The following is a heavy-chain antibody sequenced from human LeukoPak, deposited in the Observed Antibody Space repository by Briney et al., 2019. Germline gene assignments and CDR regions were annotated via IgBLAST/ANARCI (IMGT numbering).Heavy chain of an antibody. Sequence: GGCLRLSCAASGFTVGGYGMRGVRQAPGEGLEWGAGISYDGSNRYYADSVQRPFTISRDNPKRPLSLQLNSLTAEDTHVYYCATGIVAPISPYFDYSGQGALVTVSP. V-gene: IGHV3-30*03. D-gene: IGHD5-12*01. CDR3: ATGIVAPISPYFDY. J-gene: IGHJ4*02. CDR1: GFTVGGYG. CDR2: ISYDGSNR.